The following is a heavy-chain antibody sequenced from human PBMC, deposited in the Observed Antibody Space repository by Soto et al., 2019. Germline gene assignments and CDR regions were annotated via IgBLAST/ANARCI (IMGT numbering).Heavy chain of an antibody. J-gene: IGHJ6*02. CDR2: IYSGGST. CDR1: GFTVSSNY. CDR3: ARDPPLNV. V-gene: IGHV3-53*02. Sequence: EMQLVETGGGLIQPGGPLRLSCAASGFTVSSNYMSWVRQAPGKGLEWVSVIYSGGSTYYADSVKGRFTISRDNSKNTLYLQMNSLRAEDTAVYYCARDPPLNVWGQGTTVTVSS.